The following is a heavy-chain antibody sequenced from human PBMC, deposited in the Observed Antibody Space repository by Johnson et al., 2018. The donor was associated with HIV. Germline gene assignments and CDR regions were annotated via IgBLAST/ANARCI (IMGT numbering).Heavy chain of an antibody. V-gene: IGHV3-30*02. CDR1: GFTFSSYA. D-gene: IGHD3-9*01. CDR2: IRYDGSNK. CDR3: AKDLRVFDWFNAYDAFDI. J-gene: IGHJ3*02. Sequence: QVQLVESGGGVVQPGGSLRLSCAASGFTFSSYAMHWVRQAPGKGLEWVAFIRYDGSNKYYADSVKGRFTISRDNSKNTLYLQMNSLRADDTAVYYCAKDLRVFDWFNAYDAFDIWGQGTMVTVSS.